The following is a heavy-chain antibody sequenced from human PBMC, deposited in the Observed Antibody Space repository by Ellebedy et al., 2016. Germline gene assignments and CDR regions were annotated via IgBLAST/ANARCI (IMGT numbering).Heavy chain of an antibody. V-gene: IGHV3-11*01. D-gene: IGHD5-24*01. J-gene: IGHJ4*02. CDR2: ISFSGVNI. CDR3: ARRRDGYNPFFDY. Sequence: GESLKISXAGSGFSFSDYYMNWIRQAPGKGLEWLSSISFSGVNINYADSVKGRFIISRDNSQKSLFLQMNSLRDEDTAMYYCARRRDGYNPFFDYWGQGTVVTVSS. CDR1: GFSFSDYY.